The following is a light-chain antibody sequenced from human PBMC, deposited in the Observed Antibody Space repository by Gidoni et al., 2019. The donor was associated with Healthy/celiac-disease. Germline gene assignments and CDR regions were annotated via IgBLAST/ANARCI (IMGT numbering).Light chain of an antibody. CDR3: QAWDSSTVV. Sequence: SYELTQPPSVSVSPGQKASITCSGDNLGDKYACWYQQKPGQSPVLVIYTDSKRPSGIPERFSGSNSGNTATLTISGTQAMDEADYYCQAWDSSTVVFGGGTKLTVL. J-gene: IGLJ2*01. CDR1: NLGDKY. CDR2: TDS. V-gene: IGLV3-1*01.